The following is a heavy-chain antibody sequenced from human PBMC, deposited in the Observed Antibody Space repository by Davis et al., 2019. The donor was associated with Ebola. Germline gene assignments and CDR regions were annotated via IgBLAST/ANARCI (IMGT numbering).Heavy chain of an antibody. V-gene: IGHV4-59*01. CDR1: GGSISSYY. Sequence: PSETLSLTCTVSGGSISSYYWSWIRQPPGKGLEWIGYIYYSGSTNYNPSLKSRVTISVDTSKNQFSLKLSSVTAADTAVYYCARDRGYSYGVSFDYWGQGTLVTVSS. D-gene: IGHD5-18*01. CDR3: ARDRGYSYGVSFDY. CDR2: IYYSGST. J-gene: IGHJ4*02.